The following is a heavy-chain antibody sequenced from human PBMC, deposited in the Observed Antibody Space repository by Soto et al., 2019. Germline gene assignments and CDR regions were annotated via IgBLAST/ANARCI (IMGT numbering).Heavy chain of an antibody. CDR2: IIPIFGTA. J-gene: IGHJ4*02. D-gene: IGHD6-13*01. V-gene: IGHV1-69*05. Sequence: SVKVSCKASGGTFSSYAISWVRQAPGQGLEWMGGIIPIFGTANYAQKFQGRVTITRDTSASTAYMELRSLRSDDTAVYYCARMALYSSRAIDYWGQGTLVTVSS. CDR1: GGTFSSYA. CDR3: ARMALYSSRAIDY.